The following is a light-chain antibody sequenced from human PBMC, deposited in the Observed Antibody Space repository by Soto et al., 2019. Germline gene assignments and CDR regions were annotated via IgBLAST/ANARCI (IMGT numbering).Light chain of an antibody. V-gene: IGLV2-14*03. CDR3: ASYASSNTVL. CDR2: DVS. Sequence: QSVLTQPASVSGSPGQSITISCTGTSSDIGGCNYVSWYQQHPGKAPKLMIYDVSDRPSGVSNRFSGSKSGNTASLTISGLQAEDEADYYCASYASSNTVLFGGGTKLTVL. CDR1: SSDIGGCNY. J-gene: IGLJ2*01.